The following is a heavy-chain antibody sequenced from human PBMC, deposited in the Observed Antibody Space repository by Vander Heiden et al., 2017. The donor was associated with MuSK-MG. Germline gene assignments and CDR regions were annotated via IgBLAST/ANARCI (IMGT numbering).Heavy chain of an antibody. D-gene: IGHD1-26*01. CDR3: ARDLRGATGFDY. CDR1: GFTFSSYS. J-gene: IGHJ4*02. CDR2: ISSSSSYI. V-gene: IGHV3-21*01. Sequence: EVQLVESGGGLVTPGGSLRLSCAASGFTFSSYSMNWVRQAPGKGLEWVSSISSSSSYIYYADSVKGRFTISRDNAKNSLYLQMNSLRAEDTAVYYCARDLRGATGFDYWGQGTLVTVSS.